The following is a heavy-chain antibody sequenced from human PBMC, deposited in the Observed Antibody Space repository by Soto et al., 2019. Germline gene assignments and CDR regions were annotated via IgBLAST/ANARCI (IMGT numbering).Heavy chain of an antibody. J-gene: IGHJ3*02. CDR2: ISAYNGDT. D-gene: IGHD1-26*01. Sequence: QVQLVQSGAEMKKPGASVKVSCKASGYTFTNYGISWVRQAPGQGLEWMGWISAYNGDTNYAQKLEGRFTMTTDTSTSTAYMELGSLRSDDPAMYYCARDREGATSWRGFDIWGQGTMVTVSS. V-gene: IGHV1-18*01. CDR3: ARDREGATSWRGFDI. CDR1: GYTFTNYG.